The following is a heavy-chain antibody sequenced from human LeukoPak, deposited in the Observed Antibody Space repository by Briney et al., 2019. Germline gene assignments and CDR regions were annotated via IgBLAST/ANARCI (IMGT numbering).Heavy chain of an antibody. CDR2: IKQDGSEK. J-gene: IGHJ4*02. CDR3: ARDTYYYDSSSHTY. CDR1: GFTFSSYW. Sequence: GGSLRLSCAASGFTFSSYWMSWVRQAPGKGLEWVANIKQDGSEKYYVDSVKGRFTISRDNAKNSLYLQMNSLRAEDTAVYYCARDTYYYDSSSHTYWGQGTLVTVSS. D-gene: IGHD3-22*01. V-gene: IGHV3-7*01.